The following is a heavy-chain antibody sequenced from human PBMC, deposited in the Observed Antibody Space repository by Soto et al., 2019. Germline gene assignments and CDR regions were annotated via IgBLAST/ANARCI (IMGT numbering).Heavy chain of an antibody. CDR1: GGTFSSYA. D-gene: IGHD5-12*01. V-gene: IGHV1-69*12. CDR3: VRVVAIPGYPDN. Sequence: QVQLVQSGAEVRQPASSVKVSCKTSGGTFSSYAISWVRQAPGQGLEWMGGIVPIDDTSTYAQKFQGRVTITADESTSTGYMELSSLRSDDTARYYCVRVVAIPGYPDNWGQGTLVTVSS. J-gene: IGHJ4*02. CDR2: IVPIDDTS.